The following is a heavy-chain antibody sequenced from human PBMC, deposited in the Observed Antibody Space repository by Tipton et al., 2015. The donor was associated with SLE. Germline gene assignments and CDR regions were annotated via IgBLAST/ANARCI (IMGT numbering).Heavy chain of an antibody. V-gene: IGHV4-34*01. CDR3: ARRGYSYGK. Sequence: TLSLTCAVYGGSFSGYYWSWIRQPPGKGLEWIGEINHSGSTNYNPSLKSRVTISVDTPKNQFSLKLSSVTAGDTAVYYCARRGYSYGKWGQGTLVTVTA. CDR1: GGSFSGYY. CDR2: INHSGST. D-gene: IGHD5-18*01. J-gene: IGHJ4*02.